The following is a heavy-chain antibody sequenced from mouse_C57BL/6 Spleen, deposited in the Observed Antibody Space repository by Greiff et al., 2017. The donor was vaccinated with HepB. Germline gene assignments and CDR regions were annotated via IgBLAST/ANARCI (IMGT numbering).Heavy chain of an antibody. CDR2: INPNNGGT. CDR1: GYTFTDYY. J-gene: IGHJ4*01. CDR3: ARVPYDYHAMDY. V-gene: IGHV1-26*01. Sequence: EVQLQQSGPELVKPGASVKISCKASGYTFTDYYMNWVKQSHGKSLEWIGDINPNNGGTSYHQKFKGKATLTVDKSSSTAYMELRSLTSEDSAVYYCARVPYDYHAMDYWGQGTSVTVSS.